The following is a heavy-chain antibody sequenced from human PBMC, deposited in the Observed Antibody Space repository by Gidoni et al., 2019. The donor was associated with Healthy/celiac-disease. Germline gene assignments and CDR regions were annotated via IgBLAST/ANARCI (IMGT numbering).Heavy chain of an antibody. CDR3: ARDGLDDFWSGYSDY. CDR2: IKQDGSEK. Sequence: EVQLVESGGGVVQPGGQRGRCCAASGFTFSSYWMSWVRQAPGKGLEWVANIKQDGSEKYYVDSVKGRFTISRDNAKNSLYLQMNSLRAEDTAVYYCARDGLDDFWSGYSDYWGQGTLVTVSS. D-gene: IGHD3-3*01. V-gene: IGHV3-7*01. J-gene: IGHJ4*02. CDR1: GFTFSSYW.